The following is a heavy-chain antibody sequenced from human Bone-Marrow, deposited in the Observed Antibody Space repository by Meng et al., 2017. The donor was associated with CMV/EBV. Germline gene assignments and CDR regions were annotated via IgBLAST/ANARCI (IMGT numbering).Heavy chain of an antibody. CDR2: ISSSSSYI. D-gene: IGHD2-2*01. J-gene: IGHJ6*02. CDR1: GFTFSSYS. V-gene: IGHV3-21*01. CDR3: ARDTMVVVPAAIPHYGMDV. Sequence: CATSGFTFSSYSMNWVRQAPGKGLEWVSSISSSSSYIYYADSVKGRFTISRDNAKNSLYLQMNSLRAEDTAVYYCARDTMVVVPAAIPHYGMDVWGQGTTVTFSS.